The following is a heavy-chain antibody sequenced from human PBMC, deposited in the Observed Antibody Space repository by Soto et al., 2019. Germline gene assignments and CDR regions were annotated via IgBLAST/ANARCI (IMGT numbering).Heavy chain of an antibody. D-gene: IGHD2-15*01. CDR3: ARMEVRYCSGGSCSSDYYYYGMDV. Sequence: GGSLRLSCAASGFTSSSYSMNWVRQAPGKGLEWVSSISSSSSYIYYADSVKGRFTISRDNAKNSLYLQMNSLRAEDTAVYYCARMEVRYCSGGSCSSDYYYYGMDVWGQGTTVTVSS. V-gene: IGHV3-21*01. CDR1: GFTSSSYS. J-gene: IGHJ6*02. CDR2: ISSSSSYI.